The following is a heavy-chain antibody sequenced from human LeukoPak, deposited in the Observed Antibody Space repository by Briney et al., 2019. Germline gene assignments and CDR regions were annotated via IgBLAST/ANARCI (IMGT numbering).Heavy chain of an antibody. J-gene: IGHJ3*01. V-gene: IGHV4-4*07. CDR1: GGSISSYY. CDR2: IYTSGST. CDR3: ARGGYYYFWRGYRIMVFDF. D-gene: IGHD3-3*01. Sequence: PSETLSLTCTVSGGSISSYYWSWIRQPAGKGLEWIGRIYTSGSTNYNPSLKSRVTMSVDTSKNQFSLKLSSVTVADTAVYYFARGGYYYFWRGYRIMVFDFGGQGTMVTVSS.